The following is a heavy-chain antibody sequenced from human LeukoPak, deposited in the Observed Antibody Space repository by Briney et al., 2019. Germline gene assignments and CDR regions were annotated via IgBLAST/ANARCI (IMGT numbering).Heavy chain of an antibody. V-gene: IGHV2-70*17. Sequence: SGPTLVNPTQTLKLTCIFSGFSLSTSGVSVSWIRQPPGKALDWLARIDWDDDKFYSTSLKTRLTISKDTSKNQVVLTMTNMAPVDTAMYYCARRADRAGPNIAFDYWGQGILVTVSS. CDR3: ARRADRAGPNIAFDY. J-gene: IGHJ4*02. CDR1: GFSLSTSGVS. CDR2: IDWDDDK. D-gene: IGHD2/OR15-2a*01.